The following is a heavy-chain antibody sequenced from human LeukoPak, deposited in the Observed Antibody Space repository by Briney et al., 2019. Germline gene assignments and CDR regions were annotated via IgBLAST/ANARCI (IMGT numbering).Heavy chain of an antibody. CDR3: ARGGTEGLWPDY. CDR2: MNPNSGNT. D-gene: IGHD2-21*01. V-gene: IGHV1-8*01. CDR1: GYTFINYD. J-gene: IGHJ4*02. Sequence: ASVKVSCKASGYTFINYDINWVRQATGQGLEWMGWMNPNSGNTGYAQRFQGRVTMNRDTSINTAYMELSSLRSEDTAVYYCARGGTEGLWPDYWGQGTLVTVST.